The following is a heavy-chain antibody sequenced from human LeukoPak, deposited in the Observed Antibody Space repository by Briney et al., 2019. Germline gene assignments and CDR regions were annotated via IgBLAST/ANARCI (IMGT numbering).Heavy chain of an antibody. CDR1: GFTFSNYG. CDR2: IRYDGSNK. V-gene: IGHV3-30*02. CDR3: AKSYYDNSGYYYFDY. Sequence: GGSLRLSCAASGFTFSNYGMHWVRQAPGKGLEWVAFIRYDGSNKYYADSVKGRFTISRDNSKNTLFLQMNSLRAEDTAVYYCAKSYYDNSGYYYFDYWGQGTLVTVSS. D-gene: IGHD3-22*01. J-gene: IGHJ4*02.